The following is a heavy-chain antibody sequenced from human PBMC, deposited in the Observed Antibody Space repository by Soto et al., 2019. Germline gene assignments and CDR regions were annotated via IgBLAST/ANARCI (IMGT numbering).Heavy chain of an antibody. J-gene: IGHJ4*02. CDR1: GYTFTSYY. CDR2: INPSDGST. Sequence: QVQMVQSGAEVKKPGASLKVSCKASGYTFTSYYLHWVRQAPGQGLEWMGIINPSDGSTNYAQKVQGRVTMNRDTSTSTVDMELSSLRLEDTAVYYCARDGDFWRWDYWGQGSQVTVSS. V-gene: IGHV1-46*01. CDR3: ARDGDFWRWDY. D-gene: IGHD3-3*01.